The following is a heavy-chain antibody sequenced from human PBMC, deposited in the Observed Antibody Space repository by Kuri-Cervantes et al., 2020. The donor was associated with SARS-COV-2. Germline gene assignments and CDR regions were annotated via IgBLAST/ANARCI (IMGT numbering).Heavy chain of an antibody. J-gene: IGHJ6*02. D-gene: IGHD3-22*01. CDR3: ARMGYYDSSGYSPPYYGMDV. CDR2: ILPIFGTA. Sequence: SVKVSCKASGGTFSSYSISWVRQAPGQGLEWMGGILPIFGTANYAQKFQGRVTIIADELTSTAYMELSSLRSEDTAMYYCARMGYYDSSGYSPPYYGMDVWGQGTTVTVSS. CDR1: GGTFSSYS. V-gene: IGHV1-69*13.